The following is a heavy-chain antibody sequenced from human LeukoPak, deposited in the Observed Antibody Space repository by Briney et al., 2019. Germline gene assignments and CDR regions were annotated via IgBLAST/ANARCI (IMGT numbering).Heavy chain of an antibody. CDR1: GFSFTSQG. CDR2: IWHDGSTK. CDR3: ASSGSYRFDY. D-gene: IGHD1-26*01. J-gene: IGHJ4*02. Sequence: GGSLRLSCAASGFSFTSQGMHWVRQAPGKGLEWVAVIWHDGSTKYYTDSVKGRFTISRDNAKNSLYLQMNSLRDEDTAVYYCASSGSYRFDYWGQGTLVTVSS. V-gene: IGHV3-33*01.